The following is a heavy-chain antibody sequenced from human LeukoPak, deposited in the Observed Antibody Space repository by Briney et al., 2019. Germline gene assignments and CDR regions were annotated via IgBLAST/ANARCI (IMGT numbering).Heavy chain of an antibody. CDR1: GGSISSGGYY. Sequence: PSETLSLTCTVSGGSISSGGYYWSWIRQHPGKGLEWIGYIYYSGSTYYNPSLKSRVTISVDTSKNQFSLKLSSVTAADTAVYYCARTDSSGYPFDYWGQGTLVTVSS. D-gene: IGHD3-22*01. CDR3: ARTDSSGYPFDY. V-gene: IGHV4-31*03. CDR2: IYYSGST. J-gene: IGHJ4*02.